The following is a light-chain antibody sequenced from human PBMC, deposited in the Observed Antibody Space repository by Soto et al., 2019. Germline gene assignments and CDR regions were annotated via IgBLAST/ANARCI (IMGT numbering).Light chain of an antibody. CDR2: DVN. CDR1: NSAVGGYNY. V-gene: IGLV2-14*03. Sequence: SVLTQPASVSGAPGQSIAISFPGTNSAVGGYNYASWYQQHPGKAPKLMIYDVNNRPSGVSNRFSGSKSGNTASLTISGLQAEDEADYYCCSYTTSSTYVFGTGTKVTVL. J-gene: IGLJ1*01. CDR3: CSYTTSSTYV.